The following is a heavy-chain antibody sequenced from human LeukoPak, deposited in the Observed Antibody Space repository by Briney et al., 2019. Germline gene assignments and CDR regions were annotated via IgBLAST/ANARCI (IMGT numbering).Heavy chain of an antibody. CDR1: GGSISSYY. Sequence: PETLSLTCTVSGGSISSYYWSWIRQPPGKGLEWIGYIYYSGSTNYNPSPKSRVTISVDTSKNQFSLKLSSVTAADTAVYYCARASRYYYDSSGYYYYEVLDDYWGQGTLVTVSS. D-gene: IGHD3-22*01. CDR2: IYYSGST. J-gene: IGHJ4*02. CDR3: ARASRYYYDSSGYYYYEVLDDY. V-gene: IGHV4-59*12.